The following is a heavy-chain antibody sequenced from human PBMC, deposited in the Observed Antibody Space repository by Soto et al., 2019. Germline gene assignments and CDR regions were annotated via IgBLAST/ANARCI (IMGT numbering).Heavy chain of an antibody. V-gene: IGHV3-73*02. J-gene: IGHJ4*02. CDR3: ARPGEEDFFDY. Sequence: EVQLVESGGGLVQPGGSLKLSCAASGFTFSGSAMHWVRQASGKGLEWVGRIRSKANKYATAYAASVKGSFTICRDDSKNTAHLQMNSLQTEATAVYYCARPGEEDFFDYWGQGTLVTVSS. D-gene: IGHD3-16*01. CDR2: IRSKANKYAT. CDR1: GFTFSGSA.